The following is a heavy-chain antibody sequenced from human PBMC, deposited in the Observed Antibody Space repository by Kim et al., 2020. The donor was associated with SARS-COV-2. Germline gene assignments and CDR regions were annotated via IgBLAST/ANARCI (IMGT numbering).Heavy chain of an antibody. Sequence: LQGRVTISVDTSKNQFSLKLSSVTAADTAVYYCAIFRVVVPAATRDAFDIWGQGTMVTVSS. V-gene: IGHV4-61*06. D-gene: IGHD2-2*01. J-gene: IGHJ3*02. CDR3: AIFRVVVPAATRDAFDI.